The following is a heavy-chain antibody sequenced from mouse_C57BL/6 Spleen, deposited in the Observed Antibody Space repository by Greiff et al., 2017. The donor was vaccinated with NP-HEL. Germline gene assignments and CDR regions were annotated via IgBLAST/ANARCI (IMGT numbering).Heavy chain of an antibody. CDR1: GYTFPSSW. D-gene: IGHD1-1*01. CDR3: ARSGYYYGSKDWYFDV. Sequence: QVQLQQPGTELVKPGASVKLSCKASGYTFPSSWMHWVKQRPGQGLEWIGNINPSNGGTNYNEKFKSKATLTVDKSSSTAYMQLSSLTSEDSAVYYCARSGYYYGSKDWYFDVWGTGTTVTVSS. CDR2: INPSNGGT. J-gene: IGHJ1*03. V-gene: IGHV1-53*01.